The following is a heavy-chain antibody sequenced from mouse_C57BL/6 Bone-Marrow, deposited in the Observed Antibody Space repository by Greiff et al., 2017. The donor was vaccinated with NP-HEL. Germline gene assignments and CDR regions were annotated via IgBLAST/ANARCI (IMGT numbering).Heavy chain of an antibody. V-gene: IGHV1-64*01. D-gene: IGHD1-1*01. J-gene: IGHJ4*01. Sequence: QVQLQQPGAELVKPGASVKLSCKASGYTFTSYWMHWVKQRPGQGLEWIGMIHPNSGSTNYNEKFKSKATLTVDKSSSTAYMQLSSLTSEDSAVYYCARSTTVVAVDAMGYWGQGTSVTVSS. CDR1: GYTFTSYW. CDR3: ARSTTVVAVDAMGY. CDR2: IHPNSGST.